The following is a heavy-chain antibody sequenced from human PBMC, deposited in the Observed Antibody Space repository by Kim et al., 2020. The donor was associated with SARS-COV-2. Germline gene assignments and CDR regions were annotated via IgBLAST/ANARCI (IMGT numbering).Heavy chain of an antibody. Sequence: GGSLRLSCAASGFTFSSYSMNWVRQAPGKGLEWVSSISSSSSYIYYADSVKGRFTISRDNAKNSLYLQMNSLRAEDTAVYYCARDLSSGWAENWFDPWGQGTLVTVSS. CDR2: ISSSSSYI. CDR1: GFTFSSYS. CDR3: ARDLSSGWAENWFDP. J-gene: IGHJ5*02. V-gene: IGHV3-21*01. D-gene: IGHD6-19*01.